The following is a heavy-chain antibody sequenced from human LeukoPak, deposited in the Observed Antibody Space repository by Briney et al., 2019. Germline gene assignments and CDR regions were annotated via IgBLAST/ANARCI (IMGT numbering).Heavy chain of an antibody. J-gene: IGHJ6*02. V-gene: IGHV1-3*01. CDR1: GYTFTSYA. Sequence: ASVKVSCKASGYTFTSYAMHWVRQAPGQRLEWMGWINAGNGNTKYSQKFQGRVTITRDTSASTAYMELSSLRSEDTAVYYCASGRNYYYGMDVWGQGTTVTVSS. D-gene: IGHD1-26*01. CDR2: INAGNGNT. CDR3: ASGRNYYYGMDV.